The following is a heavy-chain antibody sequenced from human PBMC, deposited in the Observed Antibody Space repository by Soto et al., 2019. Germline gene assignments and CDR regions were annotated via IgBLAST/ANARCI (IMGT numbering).Heavy chain of an antibody. CDR1: GGSFSGYY. V-gene: IGHV4-34*01. D-gene: IGHD2-2*02. CDR2: INHSGST. CDR3: ARAYCSSTSCYTDYNWFDP. Sequence: QVQLQQWGAGLLKPSETLSLTCAVYGGSFSGYYWSWIRQPPGKGLEWIGEINHSGSTNYNPSLKSRVTISVDTSKNQFSLKLSSVTAADTAVYYCARAYCSSTSCYTDYNWFDPWGQGTLVTVSP. J-gene: IGHJ5*02.